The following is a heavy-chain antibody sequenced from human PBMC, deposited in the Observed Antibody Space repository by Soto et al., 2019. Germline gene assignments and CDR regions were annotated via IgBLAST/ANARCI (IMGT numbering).Heavy chain of an antibody. Sequence: SETLSLTCAVSGGSISSSNWWSWVRQPPGKELEWIGEIYHSGSTNYNPSLKSRVTISVDKSKNQFSLKVSSVTAADTAVYYCARATGMAPFDYWGQGTLVTVSS. CDR3: ARATGMAPFDY. V-gene: IGHV4-4*02. D-gene: IGHD5-18*01. CDR1: GGSISSSNW. J-gene: IGHJ4*02. CDR2: IYHSGST.